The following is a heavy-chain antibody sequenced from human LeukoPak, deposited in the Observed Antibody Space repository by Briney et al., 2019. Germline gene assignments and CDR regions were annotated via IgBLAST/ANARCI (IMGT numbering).Heavy chain of an antibody. J-gene: IGHJ5*02. CDR2: IYYSGST. CDR3: ARRGSGSYYNLNWFDP. V-gene: IGHV4-39*07. Sequence: SETLSLTCSVSGGSISSTSCYWGWIRQPPGKGLEWIGGIYYSGSTYYNPSLKSRVTISVDTSKDQFSLKLSSVTAADTAVYYCARRGSGSYYNLNWFDPWGQGTLVTVSS. D-gene: IGHD3-10*01. CDR1: GGSISSTSCY.